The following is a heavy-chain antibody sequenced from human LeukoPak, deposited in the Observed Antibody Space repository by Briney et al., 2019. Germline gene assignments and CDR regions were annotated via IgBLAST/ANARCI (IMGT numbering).Heavy chain of an antibody. CDR3: ATKEPSTSGWSY. J-gene: IGHJ4*02. D-gene: IGHD6-19*01. CDR1: GFNYYILR. CDR2: IKEDGSEK. V-gene: IGHV3-7*01. Sequence: GGSLTHPCTASGFNYYILRTVCLRPARGKAREGVANIKEDGSEKNYVDSVKGRFTMSRDNAENSVYLQMNDLRAEDTGVYYCATKEPSTSGWSYWGQGTLVTVSS.